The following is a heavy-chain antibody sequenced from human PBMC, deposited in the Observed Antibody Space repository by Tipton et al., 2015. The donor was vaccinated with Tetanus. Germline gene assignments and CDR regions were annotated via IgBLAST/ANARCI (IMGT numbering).Heavy chain of an antibody. V-gene: IGHV4-61*08. CDR3: AREVPAAGHFDS. CDR2: VYYNGNT. J-gene: IGHJ4*02. CDR1: GVSIRSGDYS. D-gene: IGHD2-2*01. Sequence: LRLSCAVSGVSIRSGDYSWNWIRQPPGKGLEWIGYVYYNGNTHYNPALKSRVTISVDTSKNQFSLKLSSVTAADTAIYYCAREVPAAGHFDSWGQGTLVTVSS.